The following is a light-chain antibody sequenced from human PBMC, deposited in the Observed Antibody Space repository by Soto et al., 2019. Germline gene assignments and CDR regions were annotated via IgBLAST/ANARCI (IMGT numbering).Light chain of an antibody. CDR1: RNDGDGHDY. CDR3: TSYTASSPFYV. Sequence: SVLTQPASVAGPRGQSIAISCIGERNDGDGHDYVSWYQQHPGQAPQLIIYDVYNRPSGVSDRFSGSKSGNTASLVISGLQAEDEAEYFCTSYTASSPFYVFGAGTKVTVL. CDR2: DVY. V-gene: IGLV2-14*03. J-gene: IGLJ1*01.